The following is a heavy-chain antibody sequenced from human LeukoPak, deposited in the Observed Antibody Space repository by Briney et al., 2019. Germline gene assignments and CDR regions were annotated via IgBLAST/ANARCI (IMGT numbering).Heavy chain of an antibody. Sequence: ASVKVSCKASGGTFSSYAISWVRQAPGQGLEWRGGIIPIFGTANYAQKFQGRVTITADKSTSTAYMELSSLRSEDTAVYYCATLTYDILTGYYKGYFDYWGQGTLVTVSS. D-gene: IGHD3-9*01. CDR3: ATLTYDILTGYYKGYFDY. V-gene: IGHV1-69*06. CDR1: GGTFSSYA. CDR2: IIPIFGTA. J-gene: IGHJ4*02.